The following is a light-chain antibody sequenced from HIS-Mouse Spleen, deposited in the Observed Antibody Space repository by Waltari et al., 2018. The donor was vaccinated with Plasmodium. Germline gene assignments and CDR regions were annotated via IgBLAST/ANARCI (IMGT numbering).Light chain of an antibody. CDR1: SSDVGSYNL. CDR3: CSYAGSSTFVV. Sequence: QSALTQPASVSGSPGQSITISCTGTSSDVGSYNLVSWYQQHPGKAPNVMIYEGRKRPSGVSNRFSGSKSGNTASLTISGLQAEDEADYYCCSYAGSSTFVVFGGGTKLTVL. V-gene: IGLV2-23*03. CDR2: EGR. J-gene: IGLJ2*01.